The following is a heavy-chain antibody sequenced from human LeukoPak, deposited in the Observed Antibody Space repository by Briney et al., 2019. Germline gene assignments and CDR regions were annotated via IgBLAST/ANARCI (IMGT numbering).Heavy chain of an antibody. D-gene: IGHD6-19*01. J-gene: IGHJ4*02. CDR3: AKDNRRHYTSGPNPDSLH. V-gene: IGHV3-9*01. CDR2: ISWNSGSI. Sequence: GGSLRLSCAGSGFIFNNYAMHWVRQPPGRGLEWVSGISWNSGSIDYADSVKGRFTISRDNAKNSLYLQMNSLRVEDTAFYYCAKDNRRHYTSGPNPDSLHWGQGALVTVSS. CDR1: GFIFNNYA.